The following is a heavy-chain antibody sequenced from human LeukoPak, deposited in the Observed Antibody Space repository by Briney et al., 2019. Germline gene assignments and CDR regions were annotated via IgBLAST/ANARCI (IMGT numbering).Heavy chain of an antibody. CDR1: GGSISSYY. D-gene: IGHD2-2*01. J-gene: IGHJ5*02. Sequence: PSETLSLTCTVSGGSISSYYWSWIRQPPGKGLERIGYIYYSGSTNYNPSLKSRVTISVDTSKNQFSLKLSSVTAADTAVYYCAREREYCSSTSCYNWFDPWGQGTLVTVSS. CDR3: AREREYCSSTSCYNWFDP. CDR2: IYYSGST. V-gene: IGHV4-59*01.